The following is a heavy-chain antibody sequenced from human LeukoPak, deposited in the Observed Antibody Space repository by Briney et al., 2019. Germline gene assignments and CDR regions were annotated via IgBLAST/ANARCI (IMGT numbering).Heavy chain of an antibody. J-gene: IGHJ4*02. Sequence: GGSLRLSCAASGXTFSNAWMSWVRQAPGKGLEWVGRIRSKTDGGSIEYGAPVKGRFTISRDDSKSTLDLQMNSLTTEDTAVYYCTTGRVLWGQGTLVTVSS. CDR1: GXTFSNAW. V-gene: IGHV3-15*01. CDR2: IRSKTDGGSI. CDR3: TTGRVL.